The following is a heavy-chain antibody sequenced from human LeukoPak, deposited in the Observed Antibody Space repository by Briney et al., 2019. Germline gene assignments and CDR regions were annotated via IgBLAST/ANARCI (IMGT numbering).Heavy chain of an antibody. D-gene: IGHD2-15*01. J-gene: IGHJ4*02. Sequence: GGSLRLSCAASGFTFSSYWMTWVRQAPGKGLEWVANINQDGNEKYYVDSVKGRFTISRDNAKNSLYLQMNRLRADDTAVYYGARSLGYCSGGSCYPFDYWGQGTLVTVSS. CDR3: ARSLGYCSGGSCYPFDY. V-gene: IGHV3-7*01. CDR2: INQDGNEK. CDR1: GFTFSSYW.